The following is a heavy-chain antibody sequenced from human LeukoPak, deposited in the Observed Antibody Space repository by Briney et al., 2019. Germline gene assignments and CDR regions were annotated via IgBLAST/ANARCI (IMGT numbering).Heavy chain of an antibody. CDR2: IYTSGST. D-gene: IGHD5-24*01. CDR3: ARVVDGYNRNPGFSYFDY. J-gene: IGHJ4*02. Sequence: SETLSLTCTVSGGSISSGSYYWSWIRQPAGKGLEWIGRIYTSGSTNYNPPLKSRVTISVDTSKNQFSLKLSSVTAADTAVYYCARVVDGYNRNPGFSYFDYWGQGTLVTVSS. V-gene: IGHV4-61*02. CDR1: GGSISSGSYY.